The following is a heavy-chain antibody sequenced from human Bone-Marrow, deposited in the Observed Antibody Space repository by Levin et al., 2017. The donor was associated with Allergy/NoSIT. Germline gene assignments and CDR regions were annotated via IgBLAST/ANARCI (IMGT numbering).Heavy chain of an antibody. V-gene: IGHV4-31*02. Sequence: SQTLSLTCTVSGGSIRSGGYYWSWIRQHPGKGLEWIGYIYDSGSTSYNPSLESRVAIPVDTSKNPFYLKLTSLTAADTAVYYCARIPDTTSEFDYWGQGTLVTVSS. CDR3: ARIPDTTSEFDY. CDR2: IYDSGST. CDR1: GGSIRSGGYY. D-gene: IGHD5-18*01. J-gene: IGHJ4*02.